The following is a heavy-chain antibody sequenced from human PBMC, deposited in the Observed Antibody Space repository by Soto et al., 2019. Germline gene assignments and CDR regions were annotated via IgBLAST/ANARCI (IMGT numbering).Heavy chain of an antibody. CDR2: VKSKTDGGTT. D-gene: IGHD3-9*01. CDR1: GFTFTNAW. V-gene: IGHV3-15*01. Sequence: EVQLVESGGGLVKPGESLTLSCAASGFTFTNAWMSWVRQAPGKGLEWVGRVKSKTDGGTTDYAAPVKGRFTISRDDSKHTLSLQMNSLKTEDTAVYYCTTDRYNWGQGTLVTVSS. CDR3: TTDRYN. J-gene: IGHJ4*02.